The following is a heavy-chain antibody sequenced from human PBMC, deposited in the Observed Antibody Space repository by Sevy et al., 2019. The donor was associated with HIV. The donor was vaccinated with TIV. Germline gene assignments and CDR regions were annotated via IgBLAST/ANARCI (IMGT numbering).Heavy chain of an antibody. CDR1: AFSFSNFG. J-gene: IGHJ6*02. CDR2: SSYDGHTN. Sequence: GGSLRLSCIASAFSFSNFGMHWVRQAPGKGLEWVAISSYDGHTNYFGDSVKGRFTISRDNSKNTLYLQMNSLRVQDTAVYYCAKDLLQLTIKELAQDYYYGMDVWGQGTTVTVSS. CDR3: AKDLLQLTIKELAQDYYYGMDV. V-gene: IGHV3-30*18. D-gene: IGHD4-4*01.